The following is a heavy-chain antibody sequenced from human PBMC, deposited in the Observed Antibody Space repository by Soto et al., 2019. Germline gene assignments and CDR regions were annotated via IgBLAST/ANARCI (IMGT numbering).Heavy chain of an antibody. CDR2: LNPDTGNT. Sequence: QVQLVQSGAELKKPGASVNISCTASGFTFSDNLINWVRQVPGQGLEWMGGLNPDTGNTRYSETFQGRGTISRHPSASIAYLELSGLENEDTALYFCARDIQSVGPRANDAFDVWGQGTMITVSS. CDR1: GFTFSDNL. CDR3: ARDIQSVGPRANDAFDV. V-gene: IGHV1-3*01. J-gene: IGHJ3*01. D-gene: IGHD5-18*01.